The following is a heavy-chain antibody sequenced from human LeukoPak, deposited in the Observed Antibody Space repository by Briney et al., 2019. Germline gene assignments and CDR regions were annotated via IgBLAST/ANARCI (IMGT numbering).Heavy chain of an antibody. CDR2: ISSSGGTT. D-gene: IGHD3-10*01. Sequence: GGSLRLSCAASGFTFSSYAMSWVRQAPGKGLEWVSAISSSGGTTYYADSVKGRFTISRDNSKNTLYLQMNSLRAEDTAVYYCASARNGDNYYGSGSYYSAGLFDYWGQGSVVSVCS. J-gene: IGHJ4*02. CDR1: GFTFSSYA. V-gene: IGHV3-23*01. CDR3: ASARNGDNYYGSGSYYSAGLFDY.